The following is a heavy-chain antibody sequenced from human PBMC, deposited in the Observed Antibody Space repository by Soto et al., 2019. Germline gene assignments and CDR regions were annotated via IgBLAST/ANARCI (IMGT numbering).Heavy chain of an antibody. CDR1: GFTFSSYS. J-gene: IGHJ4*02. Sequence: EVQLVESGGGLVKPGGSLRLSCAASGFTFSSYSMNWVRQAPGKGLEWVSSISSSSSYIYYADSVKGRFTISRDNAKNSLYLQMNSLGAEDTAVYYCARGTSWGSYPKPFDYWGQGTLVTVSS. CDR3: ARGTSWGSYPKPFDY. V-gene: IGHV3-21*01. CDR2: ISSSSSYI. D-gene: IGHD3-16*02.